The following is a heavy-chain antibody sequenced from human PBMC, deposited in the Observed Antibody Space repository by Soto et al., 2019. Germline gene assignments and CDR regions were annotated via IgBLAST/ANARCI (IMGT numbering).Heavy chain of an antibody. V-gene: IGHV1-3*01. D-gene: IGHD2-15*01. CDR3: ARGGQKTATLFY. J-gene: IGHJ4*02. CDR2: INGYNGNT. Sequence: QVQVVQSGAEVKEPGASVKVSCKASGYTFTSFAMQWVRQAPGQGLEWMGWINGYNGNTKYSQKFQGRVTITRDTSANTAYLELTSLTSEDTAVYFCARGGQKTATLFYWGQGTLVTVSS. CDR1: GYTFTSFA.